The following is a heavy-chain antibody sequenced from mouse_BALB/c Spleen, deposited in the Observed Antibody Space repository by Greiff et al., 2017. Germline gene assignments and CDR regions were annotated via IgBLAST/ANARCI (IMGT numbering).Heavy chain of an antibody. CDR1: GFTFSSYA. D-gene: IGHD5-2*01. V-gene: IGHV5-9-4*01. CDR2: ISSGGSYT. J-gene: IGHJ2*01. CDR3: AREEYEY. Sequence: EVKLMESGGGLVKPGGSLKLSCAASGFTFSSYAMSWVRQSPEKRLEWVAEISSGGSYTYYPDTVTGRFTISRDNAKNTLYLEMSSLRSEDTAMYYCAREEYEYWGQGTTLTVSS.